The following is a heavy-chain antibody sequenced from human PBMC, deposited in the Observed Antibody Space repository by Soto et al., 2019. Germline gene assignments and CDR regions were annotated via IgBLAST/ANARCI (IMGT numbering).Heavy chain of an antibody. D-gene: IGHD4-17*01. J-gene: IGHJ6*02. V-gene: IGHV4-38-2*02. CDR1: GYSITSGYY. CDR2: IYHSGST. CDR3: VRDGTTVTYNNPNQYYYYYYGMDV. Sequence: ASETLSLTCAVSGYSITSGYYWGWIRQPPGKGLEWSGRIYHSGSTYYNPSLKSRVTISVDTSKDQFSLKLSYVTAADTAVYYCVRDGTTVTYNNPNQYYYYYYGMDVWGQGTTVTVSS.